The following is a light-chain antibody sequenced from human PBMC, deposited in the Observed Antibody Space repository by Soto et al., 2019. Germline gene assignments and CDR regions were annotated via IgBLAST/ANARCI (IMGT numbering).Light chain of an antibody. V-gene: IGKV1-27*01. CDR2: AAS. Sequence: DIQLTQSPSSLSASVGDRVTITCRARQDININLAWYQQKPGRVPNLLIYAASTLQSGVPSRFSGSGYGTDFTLTSSRLHPEEGATYYCQKYHSAPLTFGGGTKVEIK. J-gene: IGKJ4*01. CDR1: QDININ. CDR3: QKYHSAPLT.